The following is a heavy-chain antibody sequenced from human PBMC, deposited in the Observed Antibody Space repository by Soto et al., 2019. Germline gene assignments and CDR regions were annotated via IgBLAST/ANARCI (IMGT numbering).Heavy chain of an antibody. J-gene: IGHJ3*02. CDR1: GYTFTAYY. V-gene: IGHV1-2*02. D-gene: IGHD3-10*01. CDR2: INPNSGGT. CDR3: ARVLIGATTDEAFDI. Sequence: QVQLVQSGAEVKKPGASVKVSCKAYGYTFTAYYMHWVRQAPRQGLEWMGWINPNSGGTTYAQHFQGRVTMSRDTALSTAYMEVSRLTSADTAVYYCARVLIGATTDEAFDIWGQGTMVTVSA.